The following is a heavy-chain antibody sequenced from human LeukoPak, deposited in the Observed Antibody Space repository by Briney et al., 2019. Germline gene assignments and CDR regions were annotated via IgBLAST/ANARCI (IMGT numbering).Heavy chain of an antibody. CDR2: ISGSGGTT. CDR1: GFTFSNAW. CDR3: AKGSGYEKWFDP. D-gene: IGHD5-12*01. Sequence: PGGSLRLSCAASGFTFSNAWMSWVRQAPGKGLEWVSAISGSGGTTYYADSVKGRFTISRDNSKNTLYLQMNSLRAEDTAVYYCAKGSGYEKWFDPWGQGTLVTVSS. J-gene: IGHJ5*02. V-gene: IGHV3-23*01.